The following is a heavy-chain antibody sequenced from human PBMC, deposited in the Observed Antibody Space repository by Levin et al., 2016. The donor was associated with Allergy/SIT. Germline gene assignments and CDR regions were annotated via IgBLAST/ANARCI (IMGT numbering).Heavy chain of an antibody. CDR3: VTDQDWDSDHYKLY. CDR2: IRSKAAGGAT. Sequence: GGSLRLSCTASGSGFIFSVPWMSWVRQAPGKGLEWVGRIRSKAAGGATEYAAPVKGRFTISRDDSKNTLYLHMSSLKTEDTAVYYCVTDQDWDSDHYKLYWGQGTLVTVSS. J-gene: IGHJ4*02. D-gene: IGHD3-16*02. V-gene: IGHV3-15*01. CDR1: GSGFIFSVPW.